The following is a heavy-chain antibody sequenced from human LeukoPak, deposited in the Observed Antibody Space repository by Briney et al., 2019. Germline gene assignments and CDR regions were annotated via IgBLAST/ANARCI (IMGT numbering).Heavy chain of an antibody. V-gene: IGHV3-23*01. Sequence: GGSLRLSCTASGFTFGDYAMSWFRQAPGKGLEWVSAISGSGGSTYYADSVKGRFTISRDNSKNTLYLQMNSLRAEDTAVYYCAKDRDFWSGAGLDYWGQGTLVTVSS. J-gene: IGHJ4*02. CDR3: AKDRDFWSGAGLDY. CDR2: ISGSGGST. CDR1: GFTFGDYA. D-gene: IGHD3-3*01.